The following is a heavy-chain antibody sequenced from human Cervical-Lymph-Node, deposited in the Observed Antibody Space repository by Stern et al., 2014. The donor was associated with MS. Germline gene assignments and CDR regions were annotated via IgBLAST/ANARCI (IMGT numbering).Heavy chain of an antibody. Sequence: MQLVQSGAEVKKPGESLKISCKGSGYTFTNNWIAWVRQMPGKGLEWMGIIYPDDSDIRYSPSLQGQVTISADKSIRTAYLQWRSLKAADSAVYYCANPPPRRKWDDPNYGMDVWGQGTTVTVSS. V-gene: IGHV5-51*03. D-gene: IGHD1-1*01. CDR2: IYPDDSDI. CDR3: ANPPPRRKWDDPNYGMDV. J-gene: IGHJ6*02. CDR1: GYTFTNNW.